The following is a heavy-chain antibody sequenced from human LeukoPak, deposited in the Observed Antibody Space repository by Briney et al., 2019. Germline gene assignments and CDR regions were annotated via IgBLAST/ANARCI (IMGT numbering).Heavy chain of an antibody. J-gene: IGHJ4*02. CDR3: ARITLFDSSGRTGGY. CDR1: GYSISSGYY. CDR2: IYHSGST. V-gene: IGHV4-38-2*01. Sequence: SETLSLTCAVSGYSISSGYYWGWIRQPPGKGLEWIGSIYHSGSTYYNPSLKSRVTISVDTSKNQFSLKLSSVTAADTAVYYCARITLFDSSGRTGGYWGQGTLVTVSS. D-gene: IGHD3-22*01.